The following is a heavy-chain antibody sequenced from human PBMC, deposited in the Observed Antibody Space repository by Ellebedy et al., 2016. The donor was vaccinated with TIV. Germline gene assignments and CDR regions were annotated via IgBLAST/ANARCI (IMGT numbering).Heavy chain of an antibody. CDR2: IERSGST. CDR1: GGSFSGDY. Sequence: SETLSLTXAVYGGSFSGDYWSWIRQPPGKGLEWIGEIERSGSTNYNPSLKSRVTISVDTSKKQFSLKLSSVTAADTAVYYCARIGQGPHGPFQHWGQGTLVTVSS. CDR3: ARIGQGPHGPFQH. J-gene: IGHJ1*01. V-gene: IGHV4-34*01.